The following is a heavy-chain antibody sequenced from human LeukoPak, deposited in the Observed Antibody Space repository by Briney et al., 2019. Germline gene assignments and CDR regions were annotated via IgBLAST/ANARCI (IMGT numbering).Heavy chain of an antibody. V-gene: IGHV3-9*01. D-gene: IGHD3-3*01. J-gene: IGHJ6*03. CDR2: ISWNGGAI. Sequence: GGSLRLSCAASGFTFEDHAFHWVRQAPGKGLEWVSGISWNGGAIGYADSVKGRFTISRDNAKNSLFLQMNSLRPEDTAVYYCAKDIGVQKYYYYYYMDVWGKGTTVTVSS. CDR1: GFTFEDHA. CDR3: AKDIGVQKYYYYYYMDV.